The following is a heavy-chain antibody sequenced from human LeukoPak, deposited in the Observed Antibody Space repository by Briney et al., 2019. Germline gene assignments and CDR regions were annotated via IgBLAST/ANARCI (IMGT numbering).Heavy chain of an antibody. Sequence: PGGSLRLSCAASGFTLSSYWMNWVRQAPGKGLEWVSSISSSSSYIYYADSVKGRFTISRDNAKNSLYLQMNSLRAEDTAVYYCARDSDEGDFDYWGQGTLVTVSS. D-gene: IGHD3-16*01. CDR3: ARDSDEGDFDY. CDR2: ISSSSSYI. CDR1: GFTLSSYW. J-gene: IGHJ4*02. V-gene: IGHV3-21*01.